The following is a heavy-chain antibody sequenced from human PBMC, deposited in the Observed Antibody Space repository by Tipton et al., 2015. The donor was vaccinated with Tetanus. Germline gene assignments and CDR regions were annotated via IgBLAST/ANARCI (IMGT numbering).Heavy chain of an antibody. CDR3: ARATGSTYAMDV. V-gene: IGHV4-31*03. J-gene: IGHJ6*02. CDR1: GGSISSSSHY. Sequence: TLSLTCTVSGGSISSSSHYWTWIRQRPGKGLEWIGYVYYSGTTYFDLSLQSRLTLPVDTSRNLFSLKLTSVTAADTGIYYCARATGSTYAMDVWGQGTAVTVSS. CDR2: VYYSGTT.